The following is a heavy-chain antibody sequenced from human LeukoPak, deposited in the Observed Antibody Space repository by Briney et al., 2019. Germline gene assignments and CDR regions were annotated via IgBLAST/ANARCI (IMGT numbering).Heavy chain of an antibody. CDR2: IDKKDKGYATAT. J-gene: IGHJ5*02. CDR1: GFTFRGAA. CDR3: TRDSETYNWFDP. V-gene: IGHV3-73*01. D-gene: IGHD1-26*01. Sequence: GGSLKLSWSASGFTFRGAAMHGVRQSSGKGLEWVGQIDKKDKGYATATAYAASVKGRFTISRDDSINTAYLQMKSLKTEDTALYYCTRDSETYNWFDPCGQGTLVTVSS.